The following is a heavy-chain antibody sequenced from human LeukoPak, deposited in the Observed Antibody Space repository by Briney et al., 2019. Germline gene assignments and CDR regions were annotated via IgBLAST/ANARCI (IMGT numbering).Heavy chain of an antibody. CDR2: INHSGST. CDR1: GGSFSGYY. D-gene: IGHD3-22*01. V-gene: IGHV4-34*01. Sequence: SETLSLTCAVYGGSFSGYYWSWSRQPPGKGLEWIGEINHSGSTNYNPSLKSRVTISVDTSKNQFSLKLSSVTAADTAVYYCARVSQYYYDSSGYLDYWGQGTLVTVSS. J-gene: IGHJ4*02. CDR3: ARVSQYYYDSSGYLDY.